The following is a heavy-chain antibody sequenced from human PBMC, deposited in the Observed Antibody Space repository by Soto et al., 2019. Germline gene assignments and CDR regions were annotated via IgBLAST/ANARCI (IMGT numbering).Heavy chain of an antibody. Sequence: EVKLVESGGGLVRPGGSLRLSCAGSGFMFSNYWMHWVRQTPGKGLVWVSRIYKDGSITNYADSVKGRFTISRDNAKNTLYLQINRLRAEDAGLYYCAREVIGFTVDHWGHGSLVPVS. CDR1: GFMFSNYW. J-gene: IGHJ5*02. D-gene: IGHD3-16*01. CDR3: AREVIGFTVDH. V-gene: IGHV3-74*01. CDR2: IYKDGSIT.